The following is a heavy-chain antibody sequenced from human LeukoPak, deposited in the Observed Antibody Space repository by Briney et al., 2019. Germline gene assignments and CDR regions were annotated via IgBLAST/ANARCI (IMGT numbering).Heavy chain of an antibody. CDR3: ARVVGKYSSSWYY. CDR2: INHSGST. D-gene: IGHD6-13*01. Sequence: SETLSLTCAVYGGSFSRYSWSWIRQPPGKGLEWIGEINHSGSTNYNPSLKGRVTISVDTSKNQFSLKLRSVTTADTAVYYCARVVGKYSSSWYYWGQGTLVTVSS. J-gene: IGHJ4*02. CDR1: GGSFSRYS. V-gene: IGHV4-34*01.